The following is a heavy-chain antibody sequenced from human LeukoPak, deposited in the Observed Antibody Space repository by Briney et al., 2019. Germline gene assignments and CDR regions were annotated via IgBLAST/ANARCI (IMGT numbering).Heavy chain of an antibody. CDR1: GGSISSYY. CDR3: ARDKNYYDSSGYLSPDAFDI. V-gene: IGHV4-4*07. D-gene: IGHD3-22*01. Sequence: SETLSLTCTVSGGSISSYYWSWIRQPAGKGLEWIGRIYTSGSTNYNPSLKSRVTMSVDTSKNQFSLKLSSVTAADTAVYYCARDKNYYDSSGYLSPDAFDIWGQGTMVTVSS. J-gene: IGHJ3*02. CDR2: IYTSGST.